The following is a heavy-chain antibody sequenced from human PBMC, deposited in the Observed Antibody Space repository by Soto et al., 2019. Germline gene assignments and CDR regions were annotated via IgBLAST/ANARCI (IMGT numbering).Heavy chain of an antibody. CDR2: IKQDGSEK. Sequence: SLRLSCAASRFTFSSYWMSWVRQAPGKGLEWVANIKQDGSEKYYVDSVKGRFTISRDNAKNSLYLQMNSLRAEDTAVYYCARTTSIYGFPYYYMDVWGKGTTVTVSS. CDR3: ARTTSIYGFPYYYMDV. CDR1: RFTFSSYW. D-gene: IGHD3-3*01. V-gene: IGHV3-7*01. J-gene: IGHJ6*03.